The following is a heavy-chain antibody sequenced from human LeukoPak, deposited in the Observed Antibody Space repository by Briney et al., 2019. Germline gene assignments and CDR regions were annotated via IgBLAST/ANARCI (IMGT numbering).Heavy chain of an antibody. V-gene: IGHV3-30*02. CDR3: AKEYGYDYNYFYSMDV. D-gene: IGHD1-1*01. J-gene: IGHJ6*03. CDR1: GFTFSSYD. Sequence: GGSLRLFCAASGFTFSSYDIHWVRQAPGKGLEWVAFIRYDGCNKYHADSVKGRFTISRDNSKNTVYLQMNSLRAEDTAVYFCAKEYGYDYNYFYSMDVWGKGTTVTISS. CDR2: IRYDGCNK.